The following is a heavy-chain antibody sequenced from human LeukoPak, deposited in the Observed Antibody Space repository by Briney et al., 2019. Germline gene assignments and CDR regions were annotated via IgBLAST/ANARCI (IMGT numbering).Heavy chain of an antibody. CDR1: GYTFTGHY. CDR3: ARSYSSLGAFDI. J-gene: IGHJ3*02. Sequence: GASVKVSCKASGYTFTGHYMHWVRQAPGQGLEWMGWINPNSGGTNYAQKFQGRVTMTRDTSISTAYMELSRLRSDDTAVYYCARSYSSLGAFDIWGQGTMVTVSS. CDR2: INPNSGGT. V-gene: IGHV1-2*02. D-gene: IGHD6-13*01.